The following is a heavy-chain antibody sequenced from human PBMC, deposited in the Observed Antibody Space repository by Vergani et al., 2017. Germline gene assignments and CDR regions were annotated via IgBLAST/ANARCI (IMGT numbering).Heavy chain of an antibody. J-gene: IGHJ4*02. CDR1: GDSISSNNC. Sequence: QVQLQESGPGLVKPPGTLSLTCAVSGDSISSNNCWTWVRQPPGKGLEWIGEICHTEDTKYSPSLKSRVTISVDRSKNQFSLKLSSVTAADTAVYYCARGVDGYNPFDYWGQGTLVTVSS. CDR3: ARGVDGYNPFDY. V-gene: IGHV4-4*03. D-gene: IGHD5-24*01. CDR2: ICHTEDT.